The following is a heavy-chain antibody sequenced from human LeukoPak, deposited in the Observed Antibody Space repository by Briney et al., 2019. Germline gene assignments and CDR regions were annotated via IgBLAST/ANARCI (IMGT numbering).Heavy chain of an antibody. Sequence: SETLSLTCTVSGGSISSYYWSWIRQPPGKGLEWIGYIYYSGSTNYNPSLKSRVTISVDTSKNQFALKLSSVTAADTAVYYCAREWGYYDSTGAYHGVSWFDSWGQGTLVTVSS. J-gene: IGHJ5*01. V-gene: IGHV4-59*01. CDR2: IYYSGST. CDR1: GGSISSYY. D-gene: IGHD3-22*01. CDR3: AREWGYYDSTGAYHGVSWFDS.